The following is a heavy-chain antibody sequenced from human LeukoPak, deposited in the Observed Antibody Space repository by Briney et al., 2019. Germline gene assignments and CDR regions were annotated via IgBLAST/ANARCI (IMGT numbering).Heavy chain of an antibody. V-gene: IGHV1-18*01. D-gene: IGHD3-16*02. J-gene: IGHJ5*02. CDR1: GYTFRSYA. Sequence: ASVKVSCKASGYTFRSYAISWVRQAPGQGLEWMGWISTYNGERNYAQKVQGRVTMTRDMSTTTDYMELSSLRSEDTAVYYCARDNSVGDIAWWFDPWGQGTLVTVSS. CDR3: ARDNSVGDIAWWFDP. CDR2: ISTYNGER.